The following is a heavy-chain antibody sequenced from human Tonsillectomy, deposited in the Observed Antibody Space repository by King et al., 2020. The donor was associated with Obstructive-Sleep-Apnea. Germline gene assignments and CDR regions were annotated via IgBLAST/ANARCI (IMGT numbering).Heavy chain of an antibody. CDR2: IYPGDSDT. CDR3: ASLSAIIRDQAPADY. Sequence: DVQLVESGAEVKKPGESLKISCKGSGYSFTSYWIGWVRQMPGKGLEWMGIIYPGDSDTRYSPSFQGQVTISADKSISTAYLQGSSLKASDPAMYYCASLSAIIRDQAPADYWGQGTLVTVSS. CDR1: GYSFTSYW. D-gene: IGHD3-10*01. J-gene: IGHJ4*02. V-gene: IGHV5-51*01.